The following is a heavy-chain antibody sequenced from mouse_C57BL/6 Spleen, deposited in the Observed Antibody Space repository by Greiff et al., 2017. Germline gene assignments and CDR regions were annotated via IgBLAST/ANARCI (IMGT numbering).Heavy chain of an antibody. D-gene: IGHD2-1*01. CDR3: ARYGNYDY. V-gene: IGHV1-54*01. Sequence: VQLQQSGAELVRPGTSVKVSCKASGYAFTNYLIEWVKQRPGQGLEWIGVINPGSGGTNYNEKFKGKATLTADKSSSTAYMPLSSLTSEDSAVYFCARYGNYDYWGQGTSVTVSS. CDR2: INPGSGGT. CDR1: GYAFTNYL. J-gene: IGHJ4*01.